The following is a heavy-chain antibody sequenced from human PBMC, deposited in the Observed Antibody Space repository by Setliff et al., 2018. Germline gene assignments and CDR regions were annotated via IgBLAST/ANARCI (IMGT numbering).Heavy chain of an antibody. Sequence: TLSLPCTVSGGSITSGSFYWSWIRQPAGKKLEWIGRIHASGSPDYNPSFKSRVTISRDTSTNQFSLKLGSVTAADTAVYYCARERYFDWFFEDWGHGTLVTVSS. D-gene: IGHD3-9*01. CDR3: ARERYFDWFFED. CDR2: IHASGSP. J-gene: IGHJ4*01. CDR1: GGSITSGSFY. V-gene: IGHV4-61*02.